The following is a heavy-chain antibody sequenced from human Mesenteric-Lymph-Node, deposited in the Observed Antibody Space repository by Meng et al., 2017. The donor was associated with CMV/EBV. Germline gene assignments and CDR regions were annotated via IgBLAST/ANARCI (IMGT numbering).Heavy chain of an antibody. CDR2: ISQSGST. D-gene: IGHD2-2*01. CDR3: ARARGSATSSITRRYLDL. Sequence: SFSDYYWTWLRQPPGKGLEWIGEISQSGSTNYNASLKSRVTISIDTSKNQFSLHLTSVTVADTAVYYCARARGSATSSITRRYLDLWGRGTLVTVSS. V-gene: IGHV4-34*01. J-gene: IGHJ2*01. CDR1: SFSDYY.